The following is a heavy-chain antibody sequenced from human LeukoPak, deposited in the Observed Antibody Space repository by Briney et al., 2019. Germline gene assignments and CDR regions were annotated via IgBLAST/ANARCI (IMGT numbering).Heavy chain of an antibody. CDR3: ARGGHSSFDY. Sequence: PGGSLRLSCAASGFTFSNFWLHWVRQAPGKGLEWVSHITSDGSNINYADSVQGRFTISRDNAKNTLYLQMNSLRAEDTAVYYCARGGHSSFDYWGQGALVTVSS. D-gene: IGHD3-16*01. J-gene: IGHJ4*02. V-gene: IGHV3-74*01. CDR2: ITSDGSNI. CDR1: GFTFSNFW.